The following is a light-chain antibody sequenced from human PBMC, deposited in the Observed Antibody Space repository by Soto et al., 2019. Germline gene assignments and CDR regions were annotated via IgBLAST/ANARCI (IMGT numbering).Light chain of an antibody. CDR1: SSDVGGYNY. Sequence: QSALTQPASVSGSPGQSITISCTGTSSDVGGYNYVSWYQQHPGKAPKLMIYDVSNRPSGVSNRFSGSKSGNTASLTISGLPADDEADYYCSSYTSSSVVFGGGTKLTVL. V-gene: IGLV2-14*01. J-gene: IGLJ2*01. CDR3: SSYTSSSVV. CDR2: DVS.